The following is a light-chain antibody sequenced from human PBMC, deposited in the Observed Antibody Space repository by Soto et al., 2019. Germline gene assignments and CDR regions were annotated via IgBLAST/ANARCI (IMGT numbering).Light chain of an antibody. Sequence: LTQSPAILSLSPGEKATLSCTASQSVDSYMAWYQQRPGQPPRLLIHDTSHRASGVPARCRGSGSGTDFTLTITSLEPEDFAVYFCQQRSNWVSFGPGTRV. CDR2: DTS. CDR1: QSVDSY. V-gene: IGKV3-11*01. CDR3: QQRSNWVS. J-gene: IGKJ3*01.